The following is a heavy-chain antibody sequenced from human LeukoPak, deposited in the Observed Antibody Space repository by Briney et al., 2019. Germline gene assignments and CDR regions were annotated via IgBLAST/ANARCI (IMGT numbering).Heavy chain of an antibody. Sequence: GGSLRLSCAASGFTFSSYWMHWVRQAPGKGLVWVSRINSYGSSTSYADSVEGRFTISRDNAKNTLYLQMNSLRAEDTAVYYCATHDSSGYGDYWGQGTLVTVSS. V-gene: IGHV3-74*01. D-gene: IGHD3-22*01. CDR1: GFTFSSYW. CDR2: INSYGSST. CDR3: ATHDSSGYGDY. J-gene: IGHJ4*02.